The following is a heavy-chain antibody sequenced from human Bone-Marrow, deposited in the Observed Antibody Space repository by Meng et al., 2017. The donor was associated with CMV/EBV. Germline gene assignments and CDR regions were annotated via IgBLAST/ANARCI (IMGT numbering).Heavy chain of an antibody. Sequence: ASVKVSCKASGYTFTSYYMHWVRQAPGQGLEWMGIINPSGGSTSYAQKFQGRVTMTRDTSTSTVYMELSSLRSEDTAVYYCARDPRLHDSGSYEGPSNYFDYWGQGTLVTVSS. CDR2: INPSGGST. CDR3: ARDPRLHDSGSYEGPSNYFDY. V-gene: IGHV1-46*01. J-gene: IGHJ4*02. D-gene: IGHD1-26*01. CDR1: GYTFTSYY.